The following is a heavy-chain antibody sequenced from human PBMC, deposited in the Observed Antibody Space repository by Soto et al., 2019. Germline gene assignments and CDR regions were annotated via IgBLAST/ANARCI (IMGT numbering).Heavy chain of an antibody. D-gene: IGHD3-9*01. Sequence: PSETLSLTCAVSGGSISSSNWWSWVRQPPGKGLEWIGEIYHSGSTNYNPSLKSRVTISVDKSKNQFSLKLSSVTAADTAVYYCARSYYDILTGFYGMDVWGQGTTVTVSS. CDR2: IYHSGST. J-gene: IGHJ6*02. CDR3: ARSYYDILTGFYGMDV. V-gene: IGHV4-4*02. CDR1: GGSISSSNW.